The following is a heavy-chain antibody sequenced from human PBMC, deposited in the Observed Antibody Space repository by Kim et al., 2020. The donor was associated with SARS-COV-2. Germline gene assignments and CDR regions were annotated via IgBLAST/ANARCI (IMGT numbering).Heavy chain of an antibody. J-gene: IGHJ3*02. D-gene: IGHD1-26*01. CDR3: ATTGREIVSGSYISGAFDM. Sequence: GESLKISCKGSGYTFTSYWIGWVRQMPGKGLEWMGIIYPGDSDTRYSPSFQGQVTISVDKSISTAYLQWSSLKASDTAMYYCATTGREIVSGSYISGAFDMWGQGTVVTVSS. V-gene: IGHV5-51*01. CDR2: IYPGDSDT. CDR1: GYTFTSYW.